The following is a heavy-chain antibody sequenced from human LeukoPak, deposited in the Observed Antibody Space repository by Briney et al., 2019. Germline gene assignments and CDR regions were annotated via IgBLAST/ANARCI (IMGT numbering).Heavy chain of an antibody. CDR2: IYHSGST. D-gene: IGHD4-17*01. V-gene: IGHV4-4*02. Sequence: GSLRLSCAASGFTFSSYGMSWVRQPPGKGLEWIGEIYHSGSTNYNPSLKSRVTISVDKSKNQFSLKLSSVTAADTAVYYCATTTVGEYFQHWGQGTLVTVSS. CDR1: GFTFSSYGM. CDR3: ATTTVGEYFQH. J-gene: IGHJ1*01.